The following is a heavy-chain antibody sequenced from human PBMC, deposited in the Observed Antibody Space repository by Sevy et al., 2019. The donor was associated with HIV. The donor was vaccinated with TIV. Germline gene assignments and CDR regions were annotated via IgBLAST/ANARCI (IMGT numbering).Heavy chain of an antibody. CDR1: GGTFSSYA. J-gene: IGHJ3*02. D-gene: IGHD4-17*01. Sequence: ASVKVSCKASGGTFSSYAISWVRQAPGQGLEWMGGIIPIFGTANYAQTFQGRVTITADESTSTAYMELSSLRSEDTAVYYCARVPTPYDAFDIWGQGTMVTVSS. CDR2: IIPIFGTA. V-gene: IGHV1-69*13. CDR3: ARVPTPYDAFDI.